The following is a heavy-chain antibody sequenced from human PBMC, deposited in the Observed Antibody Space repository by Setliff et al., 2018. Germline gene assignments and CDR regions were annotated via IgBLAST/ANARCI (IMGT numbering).Heavy chain of an antibody. V-gene: IGHV1-18*01. D-gene: IGHD2-21*02. CDR2: ISAYNGNT. J-gene: IGHJ4*02. CDR1: GYSFTDYY. Sequence: ASVKVSCKASGYSFTDYYMHWVRQAPGQGLEWMGWISAYNGNTNYAQKLQGRVTMTTDTSTSTAYMELRSLRSDDTAVYYCARDFWAYCGGDCSVFDYWGQGTLVTVSS. CDR3: ARDFWAYCGGDCSVFDY.